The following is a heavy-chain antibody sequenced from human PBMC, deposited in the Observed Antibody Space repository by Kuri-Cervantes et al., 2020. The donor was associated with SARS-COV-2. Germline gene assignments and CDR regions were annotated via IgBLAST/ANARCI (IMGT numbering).Heavy chain of an antibody. CDR2: VYYSGST. CDR3: ARRGHSSSSGGYYYYYMDV. CDR1: GGSISSFY. Sequence: GSLRLSCTVPGGSISSFYWTWIRQPPGTGLEWIGNVYYSGSTNYNPSLKSRVTISVDTSKNQVSLKLSSVTAADTAVYYCARRGHSSSSGGYYYYYMDVWGKGTTVTVSS. J-gene: IGHJ6*03. V-gene: IGHV4-59*01. D-gene: IGHD6-6*01.